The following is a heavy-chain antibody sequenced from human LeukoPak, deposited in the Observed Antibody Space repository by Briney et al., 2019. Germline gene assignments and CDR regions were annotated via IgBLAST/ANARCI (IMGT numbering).Heavy chain of an antibody. CDR3: ALYSSGYSYYFDY. Sequence: PGGSLRLSCAASGFTFSSYGMHWVRQAPGKGMEWVAFIRYDGSNKYYADSVKGRFTISRDNSKNTLYLQMDSLRAEDTAVYYCALYSSGYSYYFDYWGQGTLVTVSS. CDR1: GFTFSSYG. J-gene: IGHJ4*02. V-gene: IGHV3-30*02. D-gene: IGHD3-22*01. CDR2: IRYDGSNK.